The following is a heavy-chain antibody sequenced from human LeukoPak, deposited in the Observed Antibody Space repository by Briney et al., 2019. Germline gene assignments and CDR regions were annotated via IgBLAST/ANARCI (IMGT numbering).Heavy chain of an antibody. CDR1: GGSISSSSYY. CDR3: ARRGCSSTSCYYYYYGMDV. Sequence: KPSETLSLTCTVSGGSISSSSYYWGWIRQPPGKGLEWIGYIYYSGSTNYNPSLKSRVTISVDTSKNQFSLKLSSVTAADTAVYYCARRGCSSTSCYYYYYGMDVWGQGTTVTVSS. J-gene: IGHJ6*02. CDR2: IYYSGST. V-gene: IGHV4-61*05. D-gene: IGHD2-2*01.